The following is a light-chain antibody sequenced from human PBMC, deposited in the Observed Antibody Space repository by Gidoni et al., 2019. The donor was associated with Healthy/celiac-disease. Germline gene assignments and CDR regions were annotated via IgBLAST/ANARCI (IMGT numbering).Light chain of an antibody. V-gene: IGLV2-11*01. J-gene: IGLJ3*02. CDR2: AVR. CDR3: CSYSGSYSWV. Sequence: QSALTQPRSVSGSPGQSVTISCTGTSRDVGGYNYVSWYQPHPGKAPKLMIYAVRKRPPGGPGRVSGSKAGNPASLTISGLQAEDEADYFCCSYSGSYSWVFGGGTKLTVL. CDR1: SRDVGGYNY.